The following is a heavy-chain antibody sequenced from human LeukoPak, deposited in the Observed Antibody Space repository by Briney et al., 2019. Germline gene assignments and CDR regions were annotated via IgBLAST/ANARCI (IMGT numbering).Heavy chain of an antibody. CDR1: GYTFTGYY. J-gene: IGHJ6*02. V-gene: IGHV1-2*02. Sequence: ASVKVSCKASGYTFTGYYMHWVRQAPGQGLEWMGWINPNSGGTNYAQKFQGRVTMTRDTSISTAYMELSRLRSDDTAVYYCARSKRGYSYVGAGYYYGMDVWGQGTTVTVSS. CDR2: INPNSGGT. D-gene: IGHD5-18*01. CDR3: ARSKRGYSYVGAGYYYGMDV.